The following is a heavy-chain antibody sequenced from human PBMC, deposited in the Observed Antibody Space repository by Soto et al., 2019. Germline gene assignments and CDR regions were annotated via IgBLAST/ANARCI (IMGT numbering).Heavy chain of an antibody. D-gene: IGHD3-3*02. CDR2: IYYSGST. Sequence: SETLSLTCTVSCGSISSSSYYWGWIRQSPGKGLEWIGSIYYSGSTYYNPSLKSRVTISVDTSKNQFSLKLSSVTAADTAVYYCASPKIAFYNWFDPWGQGTLVTVSS. CDR3: ASPKIAFYNWFDP. J-gene: IGHJ5*02. CDR1: CGSISSSSYY. V-gene: IGHV4-39*01.